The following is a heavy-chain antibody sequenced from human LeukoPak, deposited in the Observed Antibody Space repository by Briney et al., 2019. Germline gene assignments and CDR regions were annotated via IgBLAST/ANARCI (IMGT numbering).Heavy chain of an antibody. CDR3: AREAGGDYVWGSYRPGAFDI. Sequence: ASVKVSCKASGYTFTSYYMHWVRHAPGQGLEWMGIINPSGGSTSYAQKFQGRVTMTRDTSTSTVYMGLSSLRSEDTAVYYCAREAGGDYVWGSYRPGAFDIWGQGTMVTVSS. CDR2: INPSGGST. D-gene: IGHD3-16*02. J-gene: IGHJ3*02. CDR1: GYTFTSYY. V-gene: IGHV1-46*01.